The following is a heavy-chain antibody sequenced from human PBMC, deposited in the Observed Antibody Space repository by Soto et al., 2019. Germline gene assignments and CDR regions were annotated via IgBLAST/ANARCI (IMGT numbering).Heavy chain of an antibody. CDR1: GFTFSSYA. V-gene: IGHV3-23*01. CDR3: AKGPRYNWNDGFYFDY. D-gene: IGHD1-20*01. J-gene: IGHJ4*02. CDR2: ISGSGGST. Sequence: EVQLLESGGGLVQPGGSLRLSCAASGFTFSSYAMSWVRQAPGKGLEWVSAISGSGGSTYYADSVKGRFTISRDNSKNTLYLQMNSLRAEDTAVYYCAKGPRYNWNDGFYFDYWGQGTLVTVSS.